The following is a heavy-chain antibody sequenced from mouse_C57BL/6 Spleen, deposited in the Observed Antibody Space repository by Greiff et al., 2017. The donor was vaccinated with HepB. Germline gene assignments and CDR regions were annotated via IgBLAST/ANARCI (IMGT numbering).Heavy chain of an antibody. CDR2: ISYDGSN. D-gene: IGHD2-4*01. CDR1: GYSITSGYY. V-gene: IGHV3-6*01. CDR3: ARDWGLGDFDY. J-gene: IGHJ2*01. Sequence: EVKLQESGPGLVKPSQSLSLTCSVTGYSITSGYYWNWIRQFPGNKLEWMGYISYDGSNNYNPSLKNRISITRDTSKNQFFLKLNSVTTEDTATYYCARDWGLGDFDYWGQGTTLTVSS.